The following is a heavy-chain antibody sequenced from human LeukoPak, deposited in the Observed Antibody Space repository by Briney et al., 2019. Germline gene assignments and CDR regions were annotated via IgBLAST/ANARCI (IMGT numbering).Heavy chain of an antibody. J-gene: IGHJ4*02. V-gene: IGHV3-23*01. Sequence: SGGSLRLSCAASGFTFSNNAMHWVRQAPGKGLEWVSAINGGGSGTFYADSVKGRFTISRDNSKNALYLQMNSLRAEDTAVYYCAKVISGADCFFDYWGQGTLVTVSS. CDR1: GFTFSNNA. D-gene: IGHD2-21*01. CDR2: INGGGSGT. CDR3: AKVISGADCFFDY.